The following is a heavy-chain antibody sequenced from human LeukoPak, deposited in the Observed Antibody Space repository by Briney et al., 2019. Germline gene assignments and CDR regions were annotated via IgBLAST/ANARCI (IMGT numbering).Heavy chain of an antibody. V-gene: IGHV3-21*01. D-gene: IGHD6-19*01. CDR1: GFTFSSYT. CDR3: ARDPQYSSGWFEY. CDR2: ISGSSSYI. J-gene: IGHJ4*02. Sequence: PGGSLRLSCAASGFTFSSYTMNWVRQAPGKGLEWVSSISGSSSYIYYADSVKGRLTISRDNSKNTLYLQMNSLRAEDTAIYYCARDPQYSSGWFEYWGQGTLVTVSS.